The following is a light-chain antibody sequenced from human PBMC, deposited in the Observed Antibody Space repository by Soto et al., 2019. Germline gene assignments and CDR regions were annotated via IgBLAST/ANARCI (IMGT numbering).Light chain of an antibody. CDR3: QQYFTSPLT. CDR2: GVS. J-gene: IGKJ4*01. CDR1: QSVSSNY. V-gene: IGKV3-20*01. Sequence: EVVLTQSPGTLSLSPGERATLSCRASQSVSSNYLAWYQQKPGQAPRLLTYGVSTRPTGIPDRFSGSGSGTDFSLTISRLEPEDFALYYCQQYFTSPLTFGGGTKVEIK.